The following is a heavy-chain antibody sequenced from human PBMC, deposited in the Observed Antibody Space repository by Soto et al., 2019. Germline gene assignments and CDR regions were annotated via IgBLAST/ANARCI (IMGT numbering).Heavy chain of an antibody. CDR1: GFTFSSYG. CDR2: IWYDGSNK. D-gene: IGHD6-19*01. CDR3: ARDRDSSGWSTCDY. Sequence: QVQLVESGGGVVQPGRSLRLSCAASGFTFSSYGMHWVRQAPGKGLEWVAVIWYDGSNKYYADSVKGRFTISRDNSKNTLYLQMNSLRAEDTAVYYCARDRDSSGWSTCDYWGQGTLVTVSS. J-gene: IGHJ4*02. V-gene: IGHV3-33*01.